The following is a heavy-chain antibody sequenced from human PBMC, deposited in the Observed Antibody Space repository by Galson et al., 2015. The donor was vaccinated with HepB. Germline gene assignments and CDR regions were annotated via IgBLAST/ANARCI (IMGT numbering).Heavy chain of an antibody. CDR2: ISSSGGSR. Sequence: SLRLSCAASGFPFFTYAMIWVRQAPGKGLEWVSYISSSGGSRYADSVKGRFTISRDNARNSLYLQMSSLKAADTAVYYCARAACGGDCYGDYMDVWGNGTSVTVSS. D-gene: IGHD2-21*01. J-gene: IGHJ6*03. V-gene: IGHV3-11*01. CDR3: ARAACGGDCYGDYMDV. CDR1: GFPFFTYA.